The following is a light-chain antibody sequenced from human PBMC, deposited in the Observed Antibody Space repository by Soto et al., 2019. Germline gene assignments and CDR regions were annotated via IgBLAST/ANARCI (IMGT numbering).Light chain of an antibody. V-gene: IGKV1-39*01. CDR1: QNIRTY. CDR2: EAS. CDR3: QQSFYAPPT. J-gene: IGKJ1*01. Sequence: DIQVTQSPSSLSASVGDSVTITCRASQNIRTYLTWYQQKPGKAPKLLIYEASDLQSGVPSRFSGSGSGTDFSLTITSLQPEDFATYYCQQSFYAPPTFGQGTKVEIK.